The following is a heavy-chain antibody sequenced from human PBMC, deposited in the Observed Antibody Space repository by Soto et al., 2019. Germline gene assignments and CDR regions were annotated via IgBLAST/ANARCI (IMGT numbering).Heavy chain of an antibody. CDR2: INDRGSI. Sequence: QVQLQQWGAGPLRPLETLSLTCGVSGGSFSGYYWAWIRQSPGKGLEWIGEINDRGSINYNPSLKSRVSISVAASKNHCSLNLRSVTAADTAVYYCARESHDIWTGPPWVWYFDLWGRGTLVTVSS. J-gene: IGHJ2*01. V-gene: IGHV4-34*01. CDR3: ARESHDIWTGPPWVWYFDL. D-gene: IGHD3-9*01. CDR1: GGSFSGYY.